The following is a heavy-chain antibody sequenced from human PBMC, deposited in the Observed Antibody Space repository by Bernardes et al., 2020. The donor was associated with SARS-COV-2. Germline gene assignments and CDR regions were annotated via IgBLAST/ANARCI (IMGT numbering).Heavy chain of an antibody. CDR3: AGSSCGIDCYIGGLRSWDYGMDV. V-gene: IGHV4-39*01. CDR1: GGSIRSSNYY. Sequence: SESLSLTCSVSGGSIRSSNYYWGWLLQPPGKGLEWIGSIYSSGGSYYSPSLQSRVRTSVDTSKNQFSLSLTFVTAADTAVYYCAGSSCGIDCYIGGLRSWDYGMDVWGQGTTVTVSS. D-gene: IGHD2-21*01. CDR2: IYSSGGS. J-gene: IGHJ6*02.